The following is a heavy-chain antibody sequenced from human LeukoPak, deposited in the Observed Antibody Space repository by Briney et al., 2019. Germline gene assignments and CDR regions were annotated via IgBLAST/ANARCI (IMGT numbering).Heavy chain of an antibody. J-gene: IGHJ4*02. D-gene: IGHD3-10*01. CDR3: AKDLEQSFGD. CDR1: GFTFGSYG. CDR2: ISYDGSNK. Sequence: GGSLRLSCAASGFTFGSYGMHWVRQAPGKGLEWVAVISYDGSNKYYADSVKGRFTISRDNSKNTLYLQMNSLRAEDTAVYYCAKDLEQSFGDWGQGTLVTVSS. V-gene: IGHV3-30*18.